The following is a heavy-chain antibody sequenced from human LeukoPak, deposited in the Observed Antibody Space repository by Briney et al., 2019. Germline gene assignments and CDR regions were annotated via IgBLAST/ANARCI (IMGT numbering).Heavy chain of an antibody. Sequence: GSLRLSCAASGFTFSSYAMHWVRQAPGKGLEWVAVISYDGSNKYYADSVKGRFTISRDNSKNTLYLQMNSLRAEDTAVYYCARDLHAVRGVIIVWGQGTLVTVSS. V-gene: IGHV3-30-3*01. J-gene: IGHJ4*02. CDR3: ARDLHAVRGVIIV. D-gene: IGHD3-10*01. CDR1: GFTFSSYA. CDR2: ISYDGSNK.